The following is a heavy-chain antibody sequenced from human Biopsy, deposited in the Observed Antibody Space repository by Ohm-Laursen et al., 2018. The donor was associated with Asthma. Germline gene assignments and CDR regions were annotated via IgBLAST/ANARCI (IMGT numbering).Heavy chain of an antibody. J-gene: IGHJ4*02. D-gene: IGHD6-6*01. Sequence: SLRLSCTASGFILSNYDMHWVRQAPGKGLEWVAVLSYNGNNKYYADSVRGRFTISRDNSENTLYLQMNSLRVGDTAVYYCARGDWYGSASNGYWGQRTLITVSA. CDR2: LSYNGNNK. CDR3: ARGDWYGSASNGY. CDR1: GFILSNYD. V-gene: IGHV3-30*03.